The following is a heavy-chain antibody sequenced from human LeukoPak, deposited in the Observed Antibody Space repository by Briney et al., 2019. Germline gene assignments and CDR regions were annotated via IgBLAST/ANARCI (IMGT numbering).Heavy chain of an antibody. V-gene: IGHV3-30*02. CDR1: GFRFSSYG. CDR2: IRYDGINE. J-gene: IGHJ4*02. CDR3: AKDTSAGYSNSWSDY. D-gene: IGHD6-13*01. Sequence: GGSLRLSCAASGFRFSSYGMHWVRQAPGKGLDWVAYIRYDGINEYYADSVKGRFTISRDSSKNTLYLQLDSLRAEDTALYYCAKDTSAGYSNSWSDYWGQGTLVTVSS.